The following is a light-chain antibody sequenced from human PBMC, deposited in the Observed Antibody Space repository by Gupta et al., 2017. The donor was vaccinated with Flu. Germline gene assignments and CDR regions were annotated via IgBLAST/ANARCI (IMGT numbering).Light chain of an antibody. J-gene: IGKJ1*01. Sequence: SPSTLSASVGDRVTITCRASQSISSWLAWYQQKPGKVPKLLIYKASSLESGVPSRFSGSGSGTEFTLTISSLQPDDFATYYCQQYNSWWTFGQGTKVEIK. V-gene: IGKV1-5*03. CDR2: KAS. CDR1: QSISSW. CDR3: QQYNSWWT.